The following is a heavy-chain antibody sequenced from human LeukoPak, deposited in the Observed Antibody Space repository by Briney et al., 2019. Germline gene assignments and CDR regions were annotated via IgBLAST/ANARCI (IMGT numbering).Heavy chain of an antibody. Sequence: GASVKVSCKVSGYTLTELSMHWVRQAPGKGLEWMGGLDPEDGEKIYAQKFQGRVTMTEDTSTDTAYMDLSSLRSEDTAVYYCATGPSEWELLAYWGQGTQVTISS. D-gene: IGHD1-26*01. CDR3: ATGPSEWELLAY. J-gene: IGHJ4*02. CDR1: GYTLTELS. V-gene: IGHV1-24*01. CDR2: LDPEDGEK.